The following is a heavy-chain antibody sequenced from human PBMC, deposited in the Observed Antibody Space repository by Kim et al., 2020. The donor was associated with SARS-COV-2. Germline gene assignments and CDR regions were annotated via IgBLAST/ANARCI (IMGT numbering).Heavy chain of an antibody. D-gene: IGHD4-4*01. CDR1: GFTVNSAH. J-gene: IGHJ4*02. V-gene: IGHV3-53*01. CDR2: IYPGGST. CDR3: ALSGNYAFTD. Sequence: GRSLRLSCAASGFTVNSAHMSWVRQAQGKGLEWVSIIYPGGSTYYADSMKGRFTISRDNSKNTLYLQMNSLRAEDTAVYYCALSGNYAFTDWGPGTLVT.